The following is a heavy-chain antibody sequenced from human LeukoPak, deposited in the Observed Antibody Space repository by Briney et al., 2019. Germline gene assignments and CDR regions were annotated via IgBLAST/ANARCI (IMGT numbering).Heavy chain of an antibody. CDR1: GGSISSYY. D-gene: IGHD4-23*01. J-gene: IGHJ4*02. Sequence: SEALSLTCTVSGGSISSYYWGWIRQPPGKGLEWIGYTYYSGSTNYNPSLKSRVTISVDTSKNQFSLKLSSVTAADTAVYYCARQANYGGNTFDYWGQGTLVTVSS. V-gene: IGHV4-59*08. CDR2: TYYSGST. CDR3: ARQANYGGNTFDY.